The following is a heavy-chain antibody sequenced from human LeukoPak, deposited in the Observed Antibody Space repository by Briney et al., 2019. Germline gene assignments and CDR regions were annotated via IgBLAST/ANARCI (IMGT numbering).Heavy chain of an antibody. CDR2: ISAYNGNT. Sequence: GASVKVSCKASGYTFTSYGISWVRQAPGQGLEWMGWISAYNGNTNYAQKFQGRVTITADESTSTAYMELSSLRSEDTAVYYCARGRGYGSGSYYPPLPFYYYYGMDVWGQGTTVTVSS. V-gene: IGHV1-18*01. CDR3: ARGRGYGSGSYYPPLPFYYYYGMDV. CDR1: GYTFTSYG. J-gene: IGHJ6*02. D-gene: IGHD3-10*01.